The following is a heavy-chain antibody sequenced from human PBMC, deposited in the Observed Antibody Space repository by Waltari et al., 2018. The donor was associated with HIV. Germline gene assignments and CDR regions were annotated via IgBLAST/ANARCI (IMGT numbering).Heavy chain of an antibody. J-gene: IGHJ4*02. V-gene: IGHV3-11*01. CDR2: INAGGATS. D-gene: IGHD5-12*01. CDR1: GFTFSDYY. Sequence: QEHLVASGGGLVKPGGSLRLSCAASGFTFSDYYMSWVRQAPGQGLEWVSSINAGGATSHYADSVKGRFTISRDNSKNSLYLQMNYVRAEDTAVYYCARSRFSRYDFPTYFDSWGQGTLVTVSS. CDR3: ARSRFSRYDFPTYFDS.